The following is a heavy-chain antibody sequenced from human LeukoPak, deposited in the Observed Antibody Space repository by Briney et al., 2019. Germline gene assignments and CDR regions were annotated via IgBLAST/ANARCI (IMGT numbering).Heavy chain of an antibody. CDR3: ARGRRYCSGGSCLHDAFDI. D-gene: IGHD2-15*01. CDR1: GFTFSSYS. Sequence: PGGSLRLSCAASGFTFSSYSMNWVRQAPGKGLEWVSSISSSSSYIYYADSVKGRFTISRDNAKNSLYLQMNSLRAEDTAVYYCARGRRYCSGGSCLHDAFDIWGQGTMVTVPS. J-gene: IGHJ3*02. CDR2: ISSSSSYI. V-gene: IGHV3-21*01.